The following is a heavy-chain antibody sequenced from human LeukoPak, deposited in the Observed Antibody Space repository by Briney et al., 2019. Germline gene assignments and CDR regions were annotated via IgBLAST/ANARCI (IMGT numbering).Heavy chain of an antibody. V-gene: IGHV4-39*01. CDR3: ARHGKVPAAMRGMDY. J-gene: IGHJ4*02. D-gene: IGHD2-2*01. CDR1: GGSISSSSYY. CDR2: IYYSGST. Sequence: SETLSLTCTVSGGSISSSSYYWGWIRQPPGKGLEWIGSIYYSGSTYYNPSLKSRVTLSVDTSKNQFSLKLSSVTAADTAVYYCARHGKVPAAMRGMDYWGQGTLVTVSS.